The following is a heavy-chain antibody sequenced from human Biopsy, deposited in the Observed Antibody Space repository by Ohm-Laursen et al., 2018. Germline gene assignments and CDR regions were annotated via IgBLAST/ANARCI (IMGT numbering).Heavy chain of an antibody. CDR3: ARNQDGLNWNYLDY. Sequence: SSVKVSCNGPTYTFTDYYIHWVRQAPGQGLEWMGWINPKSGDTNSAQKFHGRVSFTADTSISTAYLELNKLRSDDTAVYFCARNQDGLNWNYLDYWGQGTLVTVSS. J-gene: IGHJ4*02. CDR2: INPKSGDT. V-gene: IGHV1-2*02. D-gene: IGHD3-3*01. CDR1: TYTFTDYY.